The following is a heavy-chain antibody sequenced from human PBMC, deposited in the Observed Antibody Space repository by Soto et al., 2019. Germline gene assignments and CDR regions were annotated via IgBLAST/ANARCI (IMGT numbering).Heavy chain of an antibody. V-gene: IGHV1-69*02. Sequence: GASVKVSCKASGGTFSSYTISWVRQAPGQGLEWMGRIIPILGIANYAQKFQGRVTITADKSTSTAYMELSSLRSEDTAVYYCATPPRAVAGTVDYFDYWGQGTLVTVSS. CDR1: GGTFSSYT. CDR3: ATPPRAVAGTVDYFDY. J-gene: IGHJ4*02. D-gene: IGHD6-19*01. CDR2: IIPILGIA.